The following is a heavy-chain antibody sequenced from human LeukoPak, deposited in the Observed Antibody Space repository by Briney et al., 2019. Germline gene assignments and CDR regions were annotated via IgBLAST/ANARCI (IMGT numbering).Heavy chain of an antibody. D-gene: IGHD5-12*01. CDR1: GFTFSSYA. V-gene: IGHV3-23*01. J-gene: IGHJ6*03. CDR2: ISGSGGST. CDR3: AKAPGDYYYYMDV. Sequence: GGSLRLSCAASGFTFSSYAMSWVRQGPGKGLEWVSAISGSGGSTYYADSVKGRFTISRDNSKNTLYLQMNSLRAEDTAVYYCAKAPGDYYYYMDVWGRGTTVTISS.